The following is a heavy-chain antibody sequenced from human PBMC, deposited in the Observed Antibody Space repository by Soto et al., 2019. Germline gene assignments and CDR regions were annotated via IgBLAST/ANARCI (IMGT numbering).Heavy chain of an antibody. CDR2: IYPGDSDT. D-gene: IGHD2-15*01. V-gene: IGHV5-51*01. CDR3: ARTARCSPGWCWFDP. CDR1: GYSFTTYY. Sequence: EVQLVQSGAEVKKPGESLNISCKGSGYSFTTYYIAWVRQMPGKGLEWMGIIYPGDSDTTYSPSFQGQVTFSADKSIKTPYLQWGSLKASDSGMYYCARTARCSPGWCWFDPWGQGTLVTVSS. J-gene: IGHJ5*02.